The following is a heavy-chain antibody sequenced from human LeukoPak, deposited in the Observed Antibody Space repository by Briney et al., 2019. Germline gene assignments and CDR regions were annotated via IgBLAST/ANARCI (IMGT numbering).Heavy chain of an antibody. Sequence: GGSLRLSCAASGFTFRTYALHWVRQAPGKGLEWVAVISHDGRNKYYADSVKGRFTISRDNSKNTLYLQLNSLRAEDTAVYYCAKKRGVGATAVTHFDYWGQGTLVTVSS. CDR1: GFTFRTYA. V-gene: IGHV3-30*18. J-gene: IGHJ4*02. D-gene: IGHD1-26*01. CDR3: AKKRGVGATAVTHFDY. CDR2: ISHDGRNK.